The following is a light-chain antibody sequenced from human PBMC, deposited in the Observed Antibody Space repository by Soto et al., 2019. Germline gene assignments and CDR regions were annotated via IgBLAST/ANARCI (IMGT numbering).Light chain of an antibody. Sequence: DIPMIQSPSSLSASVGDRVTITCRASQSISSYLNWFQQKPGKAPKLLIYATSSLQLGVPSTFSGSGSETDVTLTISSLQPEAFATYYCQQSSNYPLTFGHGNKLDNK. V-gene: IGKV1-39*01. CDR2: ATS. CDR3: QQSSNYPLT. CDR1: QSISSY. J-gene: IGKJ2*01.